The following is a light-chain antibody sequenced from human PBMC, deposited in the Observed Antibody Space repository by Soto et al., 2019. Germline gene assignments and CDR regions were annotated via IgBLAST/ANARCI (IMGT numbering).Light chain of an antibody. V-gene: IGKV3-20*01. CDR2: GAS. Sequence: EIVLTQSPGTLSLSPGERATLSCRASQSVSNCLAWYQRKPGQAPRLLIYGASSRATGIPDRFSGSGSGTDFTLTISRLEPEDFALYYCHQYGGSPQTFGQGTKVEIK. J-gene: IGKJ1*01. CDR1: QSVSNC. CDR3: HQYGGSPQT.